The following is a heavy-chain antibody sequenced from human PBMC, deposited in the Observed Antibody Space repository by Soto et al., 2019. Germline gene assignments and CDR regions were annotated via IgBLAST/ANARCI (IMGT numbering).Heavy chain of an antibody. Sequence: SLNGARATAVYSFSGYLLRCGRQALGQGLEWMGWISAYSGNTNYAQNFQGRVTMTTDTSTNTAYMELRSLRSGDTAVYFSARDKHYAAGTEPASWGHGTPVPVSS. D-gene: IGHD2-2*01. CDR2: ISAYSGNT. CDR3: ARDKHYAAGTEPAS. CDR1: VYSFSGYL. J-gene: IGHJ5*01. V-gene: IGHV1-18*01.